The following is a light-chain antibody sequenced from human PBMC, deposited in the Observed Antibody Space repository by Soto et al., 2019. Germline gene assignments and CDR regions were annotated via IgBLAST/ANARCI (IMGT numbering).Light chain of an antibody. CDR1: QTVSST. V-gene: IGKV3-15*01. Sequence: EIVMTQSPATLSVSPGERATLSCRASQTVSSTLAWYQQKPGQAPRLLIYAASTRATGIPARFSGSGSGTEFTLTITSLQSEDFAVYYCQQYNDWPRMFGQGTRVEI. CDR2: AAS. J-gene: IGKJ1*01. CDR3: QQYNDWPRM.